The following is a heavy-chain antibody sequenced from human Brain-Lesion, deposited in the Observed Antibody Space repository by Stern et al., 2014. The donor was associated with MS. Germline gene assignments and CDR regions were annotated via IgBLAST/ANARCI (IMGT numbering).Heavy chain of an antibody. D-gene: IGHD5-18*01. CDR1: GGSISSGSDY. Sequence: VQLVESGPGLVKPSQTLSLTCNVSGGSISSGSDYWSWLRQPVGKGLQWIGRIHPSGSAYYTPSLKSRVTISTETSKKPFSLELTSATAADTAIYYCASGYRIFDYWGQGILVTVSS. CDR2: IHPSGSA. CDR3: ASGYRIFDY. V-gene: IGHV4-61*02. J-gene: IGHJ4*02.